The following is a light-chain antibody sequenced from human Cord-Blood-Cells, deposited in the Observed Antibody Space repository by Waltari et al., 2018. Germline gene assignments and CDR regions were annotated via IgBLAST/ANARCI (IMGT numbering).Light chain of an antibody. CDR3: QQSYSTPIT. CDR2: AAA. Sequence: DIQMTQSPSSLSASVGDRVTITCRASESISSDVNWYQQKPGKDPKLLIYAAASLERGVPSRFSVSGSGTDVTLTISSLQPEEFATYYGQQSYSTPITFGPGTKVDIK. V-gene: IGKV1-39*01. J-gene: IGKJ3*01. CDR1: ESISSD.